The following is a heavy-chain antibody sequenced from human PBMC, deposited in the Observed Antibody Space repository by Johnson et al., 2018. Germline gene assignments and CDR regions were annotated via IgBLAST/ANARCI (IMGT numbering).Heavy chain of an antibody. J-gene: IGHJ6*03. CDR1: GFTFSSYA. CDR3: ARDERGYSYGHYYYYYYMDV. V-gene: IGHV3-30-3*01. D-gene: IGHD5-18*01. CDR2: ISYDGSNK. Sequence: QVQLVESGGGVVQPGRSLRLSCAASGFTFSSYAMHWVRQAPGKGLEWVAVISYDGSNKYYADSVKGRFTHSRDNSKNTLYLQMNSLRAEDTAVYYCARDERGYSYGHYYYYYYMDVWGKGTTVTVSS.